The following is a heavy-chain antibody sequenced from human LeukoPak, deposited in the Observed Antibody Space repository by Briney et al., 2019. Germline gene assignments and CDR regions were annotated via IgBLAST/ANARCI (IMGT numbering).Heavy chain of an antibody. CDR1: GYIYTNYG. J-gene: IGHJ4*02. Sequence: GASVKVSCKASGYIYTNYGINWVRQAPGQGLEWMGWINTYNGNTNYAPKLHGRVTMTTDTPTTTGFMELRSLRFDDTAIYYCARDPTPSDGDYPPDHFDYWGQGTLVTVPS. D-gene: IGHD4-17*01. CDR3: ARDPTPSDGDYPPDHFDY. CDR2: INTYNGNT. V-gene: IGHV1-18*01.